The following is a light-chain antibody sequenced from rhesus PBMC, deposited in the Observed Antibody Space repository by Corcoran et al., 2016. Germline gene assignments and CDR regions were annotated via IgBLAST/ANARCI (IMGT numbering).Light chain of an antibody. CDR3: QHYYSTPYS. CDR1: QGITND. CDR2: EAS. V-gene: IGKV1-25*01. J-gene: IGKJ2*01. Sequence: DIQMTQSPSSLSASVGDRVTITCRASQGITNDLAWYQQKPGEIPKLLIYEASSLQSGIPSRFSGSGSGTDFTLTIRSLQPEDFATYYCQHYYSTPYSFGQGTKVEIK.